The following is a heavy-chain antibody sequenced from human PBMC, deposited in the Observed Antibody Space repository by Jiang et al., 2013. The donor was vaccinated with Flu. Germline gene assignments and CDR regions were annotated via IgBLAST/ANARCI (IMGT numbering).Heavy chain of an antibody. CDR3: ATLDGWLNWFDP. J-gene: IGHJ5*02. Sequence: SMHWVRQALKGLSGWSFDPEDGETIYAQKFQGRVTMTEDTSTDTAYMELSSLRSEDTAVYYCATLDGWLNWFDPWGQGTLVTVSS. V-gene: IGHV1-24*01. CDR1: S. CDR2: FDPEDGET. D-gene: IGHD5-12*01.